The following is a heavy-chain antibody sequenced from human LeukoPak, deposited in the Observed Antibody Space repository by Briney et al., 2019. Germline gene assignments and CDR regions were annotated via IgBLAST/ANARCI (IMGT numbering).Heavy chain of an antibody. CDR2: ITATGLHI. CDR1: GVTFSGYS. CDR3: ARDHGIVVVVAATTLDY. D-gene: IGHD2-15*01. Sequence: GGSLRLSCAGSGVTFSGYSMNWVRQAPGKGLEWVSAITATGLHIYYADSVKGRFTISRDNAKNSLYLQMNSLRAEDTAVYYCARDHGIVVVVAATTLDYWGQGTLVTVSS. J-gene: IGHJ4*02. V-gene: IGHV3-21*01.